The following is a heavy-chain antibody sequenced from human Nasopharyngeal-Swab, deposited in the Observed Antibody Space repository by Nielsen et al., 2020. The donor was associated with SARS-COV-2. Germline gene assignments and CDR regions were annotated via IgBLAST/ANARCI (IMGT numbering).Heavy chain of an antibody. CDR3: ARDLSSIWTSGLGV. Sequence: SCAASGFPFSAHYMDWVRQAPGKGLAWVGRSRNKANSYTTEYAASVKGRFTISRDDSKNSLYLQMSSLRTEDTALYYCARDLSSIWTSGLGVWGQGTTVIVSS. V-gene: IGHV3-72*01. J-gene: IGHJ6*02. CDR2: SRNKANSYTT. D-gene: IGHD6-13*01. CDR1: GFPFSAHY.